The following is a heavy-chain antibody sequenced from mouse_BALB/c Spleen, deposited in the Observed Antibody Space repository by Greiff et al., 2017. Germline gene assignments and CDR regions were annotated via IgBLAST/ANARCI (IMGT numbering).Heavy chain of an antibody. Sequence: EVQRVESGGGLVKPGGSLKLSCAASGFTFSDYYMYWVRQTPEKRLEWVATISDGGSYTYYPDSVKGRFTISRDNAKNNLYLQMSSLKSEDTAMYYGARDTVTYDGYLYAMDYWGQGTSVTVSS. CDR3: ARDTVTYDGYLYAMDY. V-gene: IGHV5-4*02. CDR1: GFTFSDYY. J-gene: IGHJ4*01. D-gene: IGHD2-3*01. CDR2: ISDGGSYT.